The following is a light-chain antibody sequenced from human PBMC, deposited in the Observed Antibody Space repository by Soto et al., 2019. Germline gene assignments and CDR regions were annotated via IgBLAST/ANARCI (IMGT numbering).Light chain of an antibody. CDR1: QSVSSY. J-gene: IGKJ5*01. CDR2: DAS. V-gene: IGKV3-11*01. CDR3: QQLNSYPIT. Sequence: EIVLTQSPVTLSLSPGERATLSCRASQSVSSYLAWYQQKPGQAPRLLIYDASNRATGIPARFSGSGSGTDFTLTISSLQSEDFATYYCQQLNSYPITFGQGTRLENK.